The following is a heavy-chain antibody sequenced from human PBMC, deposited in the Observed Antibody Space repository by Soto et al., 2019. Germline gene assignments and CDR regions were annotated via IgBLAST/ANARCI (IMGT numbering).Heavy chain of an antibody. CDR2: VYYSGNT. CDR1: GGSISPYY. CDR3: ARKGAAASYAHYYMDV. V-gene: IGHV4-59*01. D-gene: IGHD6-13*01. J-gene: IGHJ6*03. Sequence: QVQLQESGPGLMKPSETLSLTCTVSGGSISPYYWSWIRQPPGKGLEWIGYVYYSGNTNYNPSLESRVTISVDTSRNRFSLNLTSATAADTAVYYCARKGAAASYAHYYMDVWGRGTAVTVSS.